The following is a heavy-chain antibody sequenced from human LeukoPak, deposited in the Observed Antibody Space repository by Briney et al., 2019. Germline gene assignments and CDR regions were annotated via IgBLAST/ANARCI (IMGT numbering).Heavy chain of an antibody. CDR2: IKQDGSEK. J-gene: IGHJ2*01. CDR3: ARGGEDYGDSWYFDL. Sequence: PGGSLRLSCAASGFTFSSYWMSWVRQAPGKGLEWVANIKQDGSEKYYVDSVKGRFTISRDNAKNSLYLQMNSLRAEDTAVYYCARGGEDYGDSWYFDLWGRGTLVTVSS. V-gene: IGHV3-7*01. D-gene: IGHD4-17*01. CDR1: GFTFSSYW.